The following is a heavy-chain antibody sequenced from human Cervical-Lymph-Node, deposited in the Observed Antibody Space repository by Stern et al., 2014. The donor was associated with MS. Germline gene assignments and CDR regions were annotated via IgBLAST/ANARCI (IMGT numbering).Heavy chain of an antibody. D-gene: IGHD2/OR15-2a*01. J-gene: IGHJ4*02. V-gene: IGHV1-2*02. Sequence: VQLVESGAEVKKPGASVKVSCRSSGYSFTDYYFHWVRQAPGQGLEWMGCINPCTGVTQHRQQFQGKVNKTRGSSMNTAYMEMSRLRLDDTAVYYCQAFPAYWGQGTLITVPS. CDR1: GYSFTDYY. CDR2: INPCTGVT. CDR3: QAFPAY.